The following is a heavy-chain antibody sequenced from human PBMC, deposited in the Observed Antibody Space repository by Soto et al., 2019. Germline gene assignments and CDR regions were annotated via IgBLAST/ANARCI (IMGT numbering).Heavy chain of an antibody. J-gene: IGHJ6*03. V-gene: IGHV3-66*01. CDR2: IYSGGST. Sequence: GGSLRPSFAASGFTVSSHYMSLVRQAPGKGLEWVSVIYSGGSTYYADSVKGRFTISRDNSKNTLYLQMNSLRAEDTAVYYCARDKNYYMDVWGKGTTVTVSS. CDR3: ARDKNYYMDV. CDR1: GFTVSSHY.